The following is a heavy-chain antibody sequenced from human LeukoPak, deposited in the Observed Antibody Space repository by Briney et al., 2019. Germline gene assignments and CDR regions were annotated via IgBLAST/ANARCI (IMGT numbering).Heavy chain of an antibody. D-gene: IGHD2-21*02. CDR1: GYTFTSYG. CDR2: IIPILGIA. CDR3: ARASIVVVTAIIPYFDY. V-gene: IGHV1-69*04. Sequence: EASVKVSCKASGYTFTSYGISWVRQAPGQGLKWMGRIIPILGIANYAQKFQGRVTITADKSTSTAYMELSSLRSEDTAVYYCARASIVVVTAIIPYFDYWGQGTLVTVSS. J-gene: IGHJ4*02.